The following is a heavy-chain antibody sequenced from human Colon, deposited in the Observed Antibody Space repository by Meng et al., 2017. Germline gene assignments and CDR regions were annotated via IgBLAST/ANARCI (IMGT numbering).Heavy chain of an antibody. J-gene: IGHJ3*02. D-gene: IGHD3-10*01. CDR3: ARDRTDYYYGSGSYYGDAFDI. V-gene: IGHV4-61*02. CDR1: GGSISSGSYC. CDR2: VDTSEST. Sequence: SETLSLTCTVSGGSISSGSYCWSWIRQSAGKGLEWIGRVDTSESTNYNPSLRSRVTISVDTAKNQFSLKLSSVTAADTAVYYCARDRTDYYYGSGSYYGDAFDIWGQGTLVTVSS.